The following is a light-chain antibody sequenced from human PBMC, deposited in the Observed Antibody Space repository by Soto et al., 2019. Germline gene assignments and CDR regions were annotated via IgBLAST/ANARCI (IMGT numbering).Light chain of an antibody. CDR1: QSVTSN. CDR3: QQYNNWPPIT. Sequence: EIVMTQSPATLSVSPGDRATLSCRASQSVTSNLAWYQQKPGQAPRLLIYGASTRATGIPARLSGSGSGTEFTLTFSSLQSEDFAVYYCQQYNNWPPITVGQGTRLEIK. CDR2: GAS. V-gene: IGKV3-15*01. J-gene: IGKJ5*01.